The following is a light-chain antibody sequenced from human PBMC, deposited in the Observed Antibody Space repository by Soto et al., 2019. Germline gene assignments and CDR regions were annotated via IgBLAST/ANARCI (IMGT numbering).Light chain of an antibody. V-gene: IGLV1-40*01. J-gene: IGLJ2*01. Sequence: QCVLTQPPSVSGAPGQRVTISCTGSSSNIGAGYGVHWYQQLPGTAPKLLIYGNSNRPSGVPDRFSGSKSGTSASLAITGLQAEDEADYYCQSYDSSLSVVVFGGGTKLTVL. CDR3: QSYDSSLSVVV. CDR2: GNS. CDR1: SSNIGAGYG.